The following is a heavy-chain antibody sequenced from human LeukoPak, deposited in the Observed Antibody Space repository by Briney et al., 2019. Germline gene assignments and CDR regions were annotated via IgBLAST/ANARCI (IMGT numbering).Heavy chain of an antibody. CDR2: ISSSGSTK. CDR3: ARGPWDSSGYDDY. J-gene: IGHJ4*02. Sequence: GGSLRLSCAASGFTFSSYEMNWVRQAPGKGLEWVSYISSSGSTKYYADSVKGRFTISRDNAKNSLYLQMNSLRAEDTAVYYCARGPWDSSGYDDYWGQGTLVTASS. V-gene: IGHV3-48*03. D-gene: IGHD3-22*01. CDR1: GFTFSSYE.